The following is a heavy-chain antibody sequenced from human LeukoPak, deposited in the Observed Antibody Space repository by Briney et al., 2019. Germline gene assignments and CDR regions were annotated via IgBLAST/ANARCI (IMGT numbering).Heavy chain of an antibody. CDR2: IIPIFGTA. D-gene: IGHD6-13*01. Sequence: SVKVSCKASGYTFTGYYMHWVRQAPGQGLEWMGGIIPIFGTANYAQKFQGRVTITADESTSTAYMELSSLRSEDTAVYYCARGVSSSWYYYFDYWGQGTLVAVSS. CDR1: GYTFTGYY. CDR3: ARGVSSSWYYYFDY. V-gene: IGHV1-69*13. J-gene: IGHJ4*02.